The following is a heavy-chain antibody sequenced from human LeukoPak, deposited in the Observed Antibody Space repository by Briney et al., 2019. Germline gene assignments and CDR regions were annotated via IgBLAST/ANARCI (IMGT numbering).Heavy chain of an antibody. CDR3: AIERIGKYSIDD. CDR2: ISDNGRRT. Sequence: GGSLRLSCAASGFTFSNFGLNWVRQAPGKGLEWVAFISDNGRRTYYLESVKGLFTISRDDSKNTLYLQMNSLRVEDTAVYYCAIERIGKYSIDDWGQGTLVTASS. V-gene: IGHV3-33*08. CDR1: GFTFSNFG. D-gene: IGHD2-15*01. J-gene: IGHJ4*02.